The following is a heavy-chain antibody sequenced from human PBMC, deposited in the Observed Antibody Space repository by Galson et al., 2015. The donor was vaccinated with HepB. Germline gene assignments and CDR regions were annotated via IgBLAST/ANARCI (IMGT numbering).Heavy chain of an antibody. D-gene: IGHD4-11*01. CDR2: ISWNSGSI. CDR1: GFTFDDYA. CDR3: AKGYRTTVTTRVDY. V-gene: IGHV3-9*01. Sequence: SLRLSCAASGFTFDDYAMHWVRQAPGKGLEWVSGISWNSGSIGYADSVKGRFTISRDNAKNSLYLQMNSLRAEGTALYYCAKGYRTTVTTRVDYWGQGTLVTVSS. J-gene: IGHJ4*02.